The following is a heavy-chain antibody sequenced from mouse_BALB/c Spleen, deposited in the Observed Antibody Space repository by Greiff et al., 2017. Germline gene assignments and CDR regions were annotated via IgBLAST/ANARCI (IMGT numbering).Heavy chain of an antibody. Sequence: DVMLVESGGGLVQPGGSMKLSCVASGFTFSNYWMNWVRQSPEKGLEWVAEIRLKSNNYATHYAESVKGRFTISRDDSKSSVYLQMNNLRAEDTGIYYCTRSMITPFAYWGQGTLVTVSA. D-gene: IGHD2-4*01. J-gene: IGHJ3*01. CDR2: IRLKSNNYAT. CDR1: GFTFSNYW. V-gene: IGHV6-6*02. CDR3: TRSMITPFAY.